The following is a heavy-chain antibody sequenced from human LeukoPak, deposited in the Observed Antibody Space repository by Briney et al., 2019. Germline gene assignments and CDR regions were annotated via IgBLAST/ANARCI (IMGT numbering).Heavy chain of an antibody. D-gene: IGHD5-18*01. CDR2: IYYSGST. V-gene: IGHV4-39*01. Sequence: SETLSLTCTVSGGSISSSSYYWGWIRQPPGKGLEWIGSIYYSGSTYYNPSLKSRVTISVDTSKNQFSLKLSSVTAANTAVYYCARQRAGYQGYFQHWGQGPLVTVSS. CDR1: GGSISSSSYY. CDR3: ARQRAGYQGYFQH. J-gene: IGHJ1*01.